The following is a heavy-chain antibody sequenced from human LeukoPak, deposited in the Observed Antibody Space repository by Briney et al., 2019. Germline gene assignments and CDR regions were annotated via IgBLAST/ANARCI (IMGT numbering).Heavy chain of an antibody. V-gene: IGHV3-30-3*01. Sequence: GGSLRLSCAASGFTISSNAMHWVRQAPGKGLEWVALISYDGGTKSYAASVKGRFTISRDISENTLYLQMNSLRAEDTAVYYCARDGALAGTWLKSWGQGTPVTVSS. CDR1: GFTISSNA. CDR3: ARDGALAGTWLKS. J-gene: IGHJ5*02. D-gene: IGHD6-19*01. CDR2: ISYDGGTK.